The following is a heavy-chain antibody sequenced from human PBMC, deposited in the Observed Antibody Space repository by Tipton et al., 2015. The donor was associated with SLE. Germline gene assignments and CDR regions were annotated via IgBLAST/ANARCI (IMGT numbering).Heavy chain of an antibody. D-gene: IGHD3-3*01. CDR3: AKDSGDYDFGQDS. J-gene: IGHJ4*02. Sequence: TLSLTCTVSGGSIRSSTYYWAWIRQHPGKGLEWIGHIYHSGSTFYSPSLRSRVTISIDTSQNQFSLKLTSVTAADTAVYYCAKDSGDYDFGQDSWGRGTLVTVSS. V-gene: IGHV4-31*03. CDR2: IYHSGST. CDR1: GGSIRSSTYY.